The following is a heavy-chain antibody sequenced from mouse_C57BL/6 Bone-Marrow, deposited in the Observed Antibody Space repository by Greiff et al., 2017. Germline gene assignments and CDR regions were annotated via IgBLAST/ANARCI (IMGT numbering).Heavy chain of an antibody. D-gene: IGHD1-1*01. CDR1: GYTFTDYY. CDR3: ASDSKIYYYLYYFDY. CDR2: INPYNGGT. V-gene: IGHV1-19*01. J-gene: IGHJ2*01. Sequence: VQLQQSGPVLVKPGASVKMSCKASGYTFTDYYMNWVKQSHGKSLEWIGVINPYNGGTSYNQKFKGKATLTVDKSSSTAYMELNSLTSEDSAVYYCASDSKIYYYLYYFDYWGQGTTLTVSS.